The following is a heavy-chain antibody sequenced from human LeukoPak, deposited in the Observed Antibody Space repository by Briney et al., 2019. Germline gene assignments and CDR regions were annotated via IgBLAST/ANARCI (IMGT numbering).Heavy chain of an antibody. CDR1: GFTFSSYG. D-gene: IGHD6-13*01. V-gene: IGHV3-33*01. CDR2: IWYDGSNK. CDR3: ARGIAAAGLSCHY. J-gene: IGHJ4*02. Sequence: GGSLRLSCAASGFTFSSYGMHWVRQAPGKGLEWVAVIWYDGSNKYYADSVKGRFTISRDNSKNTLYLQMNSLRAEDTAVYYCARGIAAAGLSCHYWGQGTLVTVSS.